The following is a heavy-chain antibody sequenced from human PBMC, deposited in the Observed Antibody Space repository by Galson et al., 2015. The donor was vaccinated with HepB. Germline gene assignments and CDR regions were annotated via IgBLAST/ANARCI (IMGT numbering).Heavy chain of an antibody. Sequence: SVKVSCKASGYTFTKYPINWVRQAPGQGLEWMGWINTNTGNPTSAQGFRGRFVLSLDASVSTAYLRISSLEAQDTAIYYCVAVPGIGMDDQPHWGQGTLVTVSS. CDR2: INTNTGNP. V-gene: IGHV7-4-1*02. CDR3: VAVPGIGMDDQPH. CDR1: GYTFTKYP. D-gene: IGHD2-21*01. J-gene: IGHJ4*02.